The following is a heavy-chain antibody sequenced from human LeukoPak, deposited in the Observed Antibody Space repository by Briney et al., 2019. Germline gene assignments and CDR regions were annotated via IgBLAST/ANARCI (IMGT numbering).Heavy chain of an antibody. Sequence: GGSLRLSCAASGFTFSSYWMSWVRQAPGKGLEWVANIKQDGSEKYYVDSVKGRFTISRDNAKNSLYLQMNSLRAEDTAVYYCARASSSYYDFWSGYFSYYYMDVWGKGTTVTVSS. CDR3: ARASSSYYDFWSGYFSYYYMDV. CDR2: IKQDGSEK. D-gene: IGHD3-3*01. V-gene: IGHV3-7*01. J-gene: IGHJ6*03. CDR1: GFTFSSYW.